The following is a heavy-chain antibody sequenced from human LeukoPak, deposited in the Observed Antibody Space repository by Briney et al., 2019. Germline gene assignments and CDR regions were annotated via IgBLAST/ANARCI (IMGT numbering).Heavy chain of an antibody. J-gene: IGHJ6*02. D-gene: IGHD2-2*01. Sequence: PGGSLRLSCAASGFTFSSYAMSWVRQAPGKGLEWVSGISGSGGSTYYADSVKGRFTISRDNSKNTLYLQMNSLRAEDTAVYYCSKDGYCSSTSCYYYTMDVWGQGTTVTVSS. CDR3: SKDGYCSSTSCYYYTMDV. CDR2: ISGSGGST. V-gene: IGHV3-23*01. CDR1: GFTFSSYA.